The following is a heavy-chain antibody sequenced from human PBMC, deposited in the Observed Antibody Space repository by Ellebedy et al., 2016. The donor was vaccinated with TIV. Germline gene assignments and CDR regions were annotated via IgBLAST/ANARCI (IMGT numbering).Heavy chain of an antibody. CDR2: IKEDGSDE. CDR1: GFTFSDYY. J-gene: IGHJ4*02. D-gene: IGHD5-18*01. Sequence: GGSLRLXXAASGFTFSDYYMSWIRQAPGKGLEWVANIKEDGSDEYYVDSVKGRFTVSRDNAKNSLYLQMNSLRAEDTAVYYCARDSGIRTVDYWGQGILVTVSS. V-gene: IGHV3-7*01. CDR3: ARDSGIRTVDY.